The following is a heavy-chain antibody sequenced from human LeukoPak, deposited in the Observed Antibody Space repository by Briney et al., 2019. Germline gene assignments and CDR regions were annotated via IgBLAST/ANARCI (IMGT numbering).Heavy chain of an antibody. J-gene: IGHJ4*02. CDR2: VYYSGTT. Sequence: SETLSLTCTVSGGSISSSSYYWSWIRQPPGKGLEWIGYVYYSGTTNYNPSLKSRVIISVDTSKNQFSLKLSPVIAADTAVYYCARVGVDYSGNIIKYYFDYWGQGTLVTVSS. CDR1: GGSISSSSYY. V-gene: IGHV4-61*01. CDR3: ARVGVDYSGNIIKYYFDY. D-gene: IGHD4-23*01.